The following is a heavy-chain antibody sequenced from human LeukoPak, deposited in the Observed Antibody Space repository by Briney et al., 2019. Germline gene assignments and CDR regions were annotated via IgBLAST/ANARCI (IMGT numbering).Heavy chain of an antibody. J-gene: IGHJ6*02. V-gene: IGHV3-9*01. CDR1: GFTFDDYA. Sequence: GGSLRLSCAASGFTFDDYAMHWVRQAPGKGLEWVSGISWNSGSIGYADSVKGRFTISRDNAKNSLYLQMNSLRAEDTALYYCAKDMGRYYYGSGSYWYYYGMDVWGQGTTVTVSS. D-gene: IGHD3-10*01. CDR3: AKDMGRYYYGSGSYWYYYGMDV. CDR2: ISWNSGSI.